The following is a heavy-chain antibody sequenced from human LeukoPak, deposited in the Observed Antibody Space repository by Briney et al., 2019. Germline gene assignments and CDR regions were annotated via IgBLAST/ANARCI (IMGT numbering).Heavy chain of an antibody. CDR2: ISGSGGST. V-gene: IGHV3-23*01. CDR1: GFTFSSYA. CDR3: AKDGDAVAGIDPYYFDY. J-gene: IGHJ4*02. Sequence: GGSLRLSCAASGFTFSSYAMSWVRQAPGKVLEGVSAISGSGGSTYYADSVKGRFTISRDNSKNTLYLQMTSLRAEDTAVYYCAKDGDAVAGIDPYYFDYWGQGTLVTVSS. D-gene: IGHD6-19*01.